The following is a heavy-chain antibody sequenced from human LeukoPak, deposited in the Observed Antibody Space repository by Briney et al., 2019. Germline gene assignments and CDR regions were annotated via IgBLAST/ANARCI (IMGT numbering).Heavy chain of an antibody. J-gene: IGHJ6*02. CDR2: VYYGGDA. CDR1: GGSIDGSGSY. Sequence: SETLSLTCTVSGGSIDGSGSYWGWLRQPPGKELEWIGCVYYGGDAYYNPSLKSRVTISADLSKNQFSLSLISVTAADTALYYCARLFSRGWPYYYGLGAWGQGTTVTVSS. CDR3: ARLFSRGWPYYYGLGA. D-gene: IGHD6-19*01. V-gene: IGHV4-39*01.